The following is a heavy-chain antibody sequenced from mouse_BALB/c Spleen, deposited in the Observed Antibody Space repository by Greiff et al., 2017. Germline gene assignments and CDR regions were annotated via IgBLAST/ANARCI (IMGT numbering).Heavy chain of an antibody. J-gene: IGHJ4*01. V-gene: IGHV1-12*01. CDR1: GYTFTSYN. D-gene: IGHD2-4*01. CDR2: IYPGNGDT. CDR3: ARWGLDAMDY. Sequence: QVQLKQPGAELVKPGASVKMSCKASGYTFTSYNMHWVKQTPGQGLEWIGAIYPGNGDTSYNQKFKGKATLTADKSSSTAYMQLSSLTSEDSAVYYCARWGLDAMDYWGQGTSVTVSS.